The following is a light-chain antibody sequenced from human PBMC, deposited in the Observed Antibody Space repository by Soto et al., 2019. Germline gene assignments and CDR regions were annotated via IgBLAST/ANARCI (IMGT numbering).Light chain of an antibody. V-gene: IGKV3-15*01. CDR1: QSVSSN. CDR2: GAY. CDR3: QQYNNWPRT. J-gene: IGKJ1*01. Sequence: EIVMTQSPATLSVSPGERATLSCRASQSVSSNLAWYQQKPGQAPRLLISGAYTRATGIPARFSGSGSGTDFTLTISSLQSEDFAVYYCQQYNNWPRTFGQGTKVDIK.